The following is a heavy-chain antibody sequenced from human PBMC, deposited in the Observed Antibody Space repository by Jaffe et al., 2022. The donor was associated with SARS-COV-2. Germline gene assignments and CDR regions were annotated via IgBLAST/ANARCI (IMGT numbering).Heavy chain of an antibody. CDR3: AHSPTVAGPVPWTWWFDP. CDR2: IYWNDDK. J-gene: IGHJ5*02. D-gene: IGHD6-19*01. CDR1: GFSLSTSGVG. V-gene: IGHV2-5*01. Sequence: QITLKESGPTLVKPTQTLTLTCTFSGFSLSTSGVGVGWIRQPPGKALEWLALIYWNDDKRYSPSLKSRLTITKDTSKNQVVLTMTNMDPVDTATYYCAHSPTVAGPVPWTWWFDPWGQGTLVTVSS.